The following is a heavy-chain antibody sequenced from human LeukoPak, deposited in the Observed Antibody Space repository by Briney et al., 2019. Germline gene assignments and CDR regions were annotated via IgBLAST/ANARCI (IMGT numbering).Heavy chain of an antibody. D-gene: IGHD2-15*01. J-gene: IGHJ4*02. Sequence: PGGSLRLSCAASGFTFSSYSINWVRQAPGKGLEWVSYISSSSSTIYYVDSVKGRFTISRDNAKNSLDLQMNSLRDEDTAVYYCARARASGRSGFDYWGQGTLVTVSS. V-gene: IGHV3-48*02. CDR3: ARARASGRSGFDY. CDR1: GFTFSSYS. CDR2: ISSSSSTI.